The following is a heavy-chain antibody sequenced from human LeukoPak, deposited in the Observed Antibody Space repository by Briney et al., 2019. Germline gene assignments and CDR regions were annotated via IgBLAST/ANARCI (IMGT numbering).Heavy chain of an antibody. V-gene: IGHV3-23*01. Sequence: GGSLGLSCAVSGFTFRSYAMSWVRPAPGKGLEWVSAISGSGGSTYYADSVKGRFTISRDNSKNTLYLQTNSLRAEDTAVYYCAKETDSSGYYLAFDYGGQRTLVTVSS. CDR1: GFTFRSYA. CDR2: ISGSGGST. D-gene: IGHD3-22*01. CDR3: AKETDSSGYYLAFDY. J-gene: IGHJ4*02.